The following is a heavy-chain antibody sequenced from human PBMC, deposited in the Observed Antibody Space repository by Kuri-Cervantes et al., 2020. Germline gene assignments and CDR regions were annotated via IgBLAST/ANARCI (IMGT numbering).Heavy chain of an antibody. CDR2: ISYDGSNK. CDR1: GFTFSSYA. V-gene: IGHV3-30-3*01. J-gene: IGHJ6*03. D-gene: IGHD3-10*01. Sequence: GGSLRLSCAASGFTFSSYAMSWVRQAPGKGLEWVAVISYDGSNKYYADSVKGRFTISRDNSKNTLYLQMNSLRAEDTAVYYCARDIKSYYMGAWGEGTTVTVSS. CDR3: ARDIKSYYMGA.